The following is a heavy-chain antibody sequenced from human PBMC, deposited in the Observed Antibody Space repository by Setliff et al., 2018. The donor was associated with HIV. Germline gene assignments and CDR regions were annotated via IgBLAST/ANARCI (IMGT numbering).Heavy chain of an antibody. V-gene: IGHV3-33*06. CDR1: GFTFNTYA. CDR3: AKDPRAAVATICDY. J-gene: IGHJ4*02. CDR2: IWYDGSNK. Sequence: GGSLRLSCAASGFTFNTYALSWVRQAPGKGLEWVAVIWYDGSNKYYADSVKGRFTISRDNSKNTLYLQMNSLRAEDTAVYYCAKDPRAAVATICDYWGQGTLVTVSS. D-gene: IGHD5-12*01.